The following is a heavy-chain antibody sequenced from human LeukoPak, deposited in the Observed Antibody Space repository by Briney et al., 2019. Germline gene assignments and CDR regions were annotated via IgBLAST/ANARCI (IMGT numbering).Heavy chain of an antibody. Sequence: SETLSLTCAVSVYSISSGYYWGWIRQPPGKGLEWIGSIYHSGSTYYNPSLKSRVTISVDTSKNQFSLKLSSVTAADTAVYYYAREDYGDLDYWGQGTLVTVSS. J-gene: IGHJ4*02. D-gene: IGHD4-17*01. CDR2: IYHSGST. CDR3: AREDYGDLDY. V-gene: IGHV4-38-2*02. CDR1: VYSISSGYY.